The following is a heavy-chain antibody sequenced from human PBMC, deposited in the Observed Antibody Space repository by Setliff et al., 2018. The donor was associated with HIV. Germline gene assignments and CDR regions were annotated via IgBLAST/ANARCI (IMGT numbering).Heavy chain of an antibody. CDR2: MFPGDSDT. CDR1: GYIFNTSW. D-gene: IGHD3-16*01. J-gene: IGHJ6*03. CDR3: ARPRGGGEHYMDV. V-gene: IGHV5-51*01. Sequence: GESLKISCKASGYIFNTSWIGWVRQKPGKGLEWMGFMFPGDSDTRYGPSFQGQVTISADKSISTAYLRWSSLKASDTAMYYCARPRGGGEHYMDVWGKGTTVTVSS.